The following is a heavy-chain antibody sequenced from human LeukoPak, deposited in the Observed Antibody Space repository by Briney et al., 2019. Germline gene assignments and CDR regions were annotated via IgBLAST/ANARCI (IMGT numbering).Heavy chain of an antibody. CDR1: GGSISSGSYY. D-gene: IGHD6-13*01. CDR2: IYHSGST. CDR3: ARHRIPTRIAAAGSNWFDP. J-gene: IGHJ5*02. Sequence: SQTLSLTCTVSGGSISSGSYYWGWIRQPPGKGLEWIGSIYHSGSTYYNPSLKSRVTISVDTSKNQFSLKLSSVTAADTAVYYCARHRIPTRIAAAGSNWFDPWGQGTLVTVSS. V-gene: IGHV4-39*01.